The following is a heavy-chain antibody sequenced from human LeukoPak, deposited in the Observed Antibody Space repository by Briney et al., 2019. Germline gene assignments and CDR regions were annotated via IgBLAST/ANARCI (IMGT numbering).Heavy chain of an antibody. J-gene: IGHJ4*02. CDR1: GFTFGDYA. CDR2: IRSKAYGGTT. D-gene: IGHD4-17*01. Sequence: PGGSLRLSCTASGFTFGDYAMSWVRQAPGKGLEWVGFIRSKAYGGTTEYAASVKGRFTISRDDSKSIAYLQMNSLKTEDTAVYYCTRDQSLDALRRYGDYVGYWGQGTLVTVSS. V-gene: IGHV3-49*04. CDR3: TRDQSLDALRRYGDYVGY.